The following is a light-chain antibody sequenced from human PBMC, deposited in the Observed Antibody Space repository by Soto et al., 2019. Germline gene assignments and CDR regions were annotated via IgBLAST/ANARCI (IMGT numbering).Light chain of an antibody. CDR1: PSVSNS. J-gene: IGKJ3*01. CDR2: GAS. V-gene: IGKV3-11*01. CDR3: QQLFMYPPT. Sequence: ESVLTQSPATLSLSPGERATLSCRASPSVSNSLAWYQHKPGQAPRLLIYGASSRATGVPDRFSGRGSGTDFTLTINRLEPEDFATYYCQQLFMYPPTFGPGTKVDIK.